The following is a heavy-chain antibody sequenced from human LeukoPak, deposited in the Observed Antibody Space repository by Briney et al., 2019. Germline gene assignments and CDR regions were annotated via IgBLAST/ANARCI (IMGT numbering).Heavy chain of an antibody. CDR1: GFTFSSHS. CDR3: VRDRKHWQEAFDI. V-gene: IGHV3-48*01. D-gene: IGHD1-1*01. Sequence: GGSLILSCAASGFTFSSHSMNWVRQAPGKGLEWVSYISESSSTIYYADSVKGRFTISRDNAKNSLYLQMNSLRAEDTAVYYCVRDRKHWQEAFDIWGQGTMVTVSS. J-gene: IGHJ3*02. CDR2: ISESSSTI.